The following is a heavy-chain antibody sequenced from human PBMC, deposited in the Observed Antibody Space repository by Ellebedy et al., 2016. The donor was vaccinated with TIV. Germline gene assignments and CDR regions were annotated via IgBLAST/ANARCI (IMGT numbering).Heavy chain of an antibody. V-gene: IGHV3-23*01. CDR2: ISDSATT. J-gene: IGHJ4*02. D-gene: IGHD6-19*01. CDR3: ARRVAGKASFDY. CDR1: GFTFSSYA. Sequence: PGGSLRLSCVVSGFTFSSYAMTWVRQAPGKGLEWVSTISDSATTYYADSVKGRFTISRDNSKNTLYLQMNSLRAEDTAVYYCARRVAGKASFDYWGQGTLVTVSS.